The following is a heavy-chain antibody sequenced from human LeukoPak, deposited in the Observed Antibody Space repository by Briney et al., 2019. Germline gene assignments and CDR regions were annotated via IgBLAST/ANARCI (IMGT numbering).Heavy chain of an antibody. D-gene: IGHD6-19*01. V-gene: IGHV4-59*08. CDR3: ASMAGSNSAYYLDY. J-gene: IGHJ4*02. CDR2: IYYSGST. CDR1: GGSISSYY. Sequence: PSETLSLTCTVSGGSISSYYWSWIRQPPVKGLEWIGYIYYSGSTNYNPSLKSRVTISVDTSKNQFSLKLSSVTAADTAVYYCASMAGSNSAYYLDYWGQGTLVTVSS.